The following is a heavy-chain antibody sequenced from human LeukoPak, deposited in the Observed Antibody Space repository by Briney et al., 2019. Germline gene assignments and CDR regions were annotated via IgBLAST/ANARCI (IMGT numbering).Heavy chain of an antibody. CDR1: GGSIRNYY. V-gene: IGHV4-59*08. J-gene: IGHJ5*02. CDR3: ARGGSSCYGCHDWFDP. Sequence: SETLSLTCSVSGGSIRNYYLSWIRQSPGKGLEWVGNVDKRGSTNYNPSFKSRVIVSSDTSRNEFSLKLNSVTAADTAIYYCARGGSSCYGCHDWFDPWGQGTRVTVSS. D-gene: IGHD2-2*01. CDR2: VDKRGST.